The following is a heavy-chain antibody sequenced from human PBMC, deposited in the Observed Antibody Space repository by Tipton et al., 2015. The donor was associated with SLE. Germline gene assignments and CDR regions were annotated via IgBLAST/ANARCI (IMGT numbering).Heavy chain of an antibody. V-gene: IGHV3-7*01. CDR2: IKQDGSEK. CDR1: GFCFNSLW. J-gene: IGHJ5*01. Sequence: SLRLSCAASGFCFNSLWMNWVRQAPGKGLERVANIKQDGSEKNYVDYVKGRFTISRDNAKNSLYLQMNSLRDEDTAVYYCARTNWLDSWGQGTLVTVSS. CDR3: ARTNWLDS.